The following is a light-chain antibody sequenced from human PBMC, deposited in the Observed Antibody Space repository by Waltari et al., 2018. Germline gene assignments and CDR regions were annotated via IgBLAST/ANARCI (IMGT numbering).Light chain of an antibody. J-gene: IGLJ3*02. CDR3: GTWDVSPGAGA. Sequence: QSVLTQPPSVSAAPGQRVTISCSGSSSNIGSRSVSWYQQVPGTAPKLLLHENVKRPSGISDRFSGSKSGTSATLGITGLQTGDEADYYCGTWDVSPGAGAFGGGTKLTVL. V-gene: IGLV1-51*02. CDR1: SSNIGSRS. CDR2: ENV.